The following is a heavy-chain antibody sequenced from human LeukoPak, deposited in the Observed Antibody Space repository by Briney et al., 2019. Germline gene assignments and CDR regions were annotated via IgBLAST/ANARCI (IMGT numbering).Heavy chain of an antibody. CDR1: GGSISSSSYS. V-gene: IGHV4-30-2*01. CDR2: IYHSGST. J-gene: IGHJ4*02. Sequence: SETLSLTCTVSGGSISSSSYSWSWIRQPPGKGLEWIGYIYHSGSTYYNPSLKSRVTISVDRSKNQFSLKLSSVTAADTAVYYCARSGAYYYDSSGYYFDYWGQGTLVTVSS. D-gene: IGHD3-22*01. CDR3: ARSGAYYYDSSGYYFDY.